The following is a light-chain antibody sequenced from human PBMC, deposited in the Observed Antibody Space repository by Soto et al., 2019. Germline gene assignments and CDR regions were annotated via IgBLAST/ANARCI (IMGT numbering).Light chain of an antibody. CDR3: QSYDSSNNV. Sequence: NFMLTQPHSVSESPGKTVTISCTRSSGSIASNYGQWYQQRPGSAPTTVIYEDNQRPSGVPDRFSGSIDSSSNSASLTISGLKTEDEADYYCQSYDSSNNVFGSGTQLTVL. CDR2: EDN. V-gene: IGLV6-57*04. CDR1: SGSIASNY. J-gene: IGLJ6*01.